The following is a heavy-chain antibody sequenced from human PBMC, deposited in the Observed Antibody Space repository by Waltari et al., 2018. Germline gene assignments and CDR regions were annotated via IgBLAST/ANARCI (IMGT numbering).Heavy chain of an antibody. Sequence: QVQLQESGPGLVKPSETLSLTCTVSGGSISSYYWSWIRQPAGKGLEGIGRIYTSGSTNYNPALKSRVTMSVDTSKNQFSLKLSSVTAADTAVYYCARSPGGSVSYYYYYYYMDVWGKGTTVTVSS. D-gene: IGHD3-10*01. CDR1: GGSISSYY. CDR3: ARSPGGSVSYYYYYYYMDV. CDR2: IYTSGST. J-gene: IGHJ6*03. V-gene: IGHV4-4*07.